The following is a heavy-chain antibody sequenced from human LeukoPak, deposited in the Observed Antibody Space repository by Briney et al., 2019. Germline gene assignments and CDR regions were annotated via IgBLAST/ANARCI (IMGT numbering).Heavy chain of an antibody. CDR1: GYTFTGYY. Sequence: ASVKVSCKASGYTFTGYYMHWVRQAPGQGLEWMGRINPNSGGTNYAQKFQGRVTMTRNTSISTAYMELSRLRSDDTAVYYCARTYYYDSSGYYYDGSAFDIWGQGTMVTVSS. CDR2: INPNSGGT. D-gene: IGHD3-22*01. V-gene: IGHV1-2*06. CDR3: ARTYYYDSSGYYYDGSAFDI. J-gene: IGHJ3*02.